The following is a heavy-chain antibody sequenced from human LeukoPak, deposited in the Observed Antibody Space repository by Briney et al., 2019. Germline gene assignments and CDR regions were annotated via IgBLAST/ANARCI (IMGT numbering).Heavy chain of an antibody. J-gene: IGHJ4*02. CDR3: ARGRGYYDSSGLDY. Sequence: SETLSLTCSVSGDSISPYSWNWIRQSPEKGLEWIGYVSYTGDTNYNPSLKSRVTISVDTSKNQFSLKLSSVTAADTAVYYCARGRGYYDSSGLDYWGQGTLVTVSS. D-gene: IGHD3-22*01. V-gene: IGHV4-59*12. CDR1: GDSISPYS. CDR2: VSYTGDT.